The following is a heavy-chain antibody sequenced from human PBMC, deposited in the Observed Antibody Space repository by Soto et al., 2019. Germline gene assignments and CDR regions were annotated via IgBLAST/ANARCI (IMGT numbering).Heavy chain of an antibody. CDR3: ASNLYYDILTGYRSYYYYYMDV. CDR1: GFTFSSYW. D-gene: IGHD3-9*01. V-gene: IGHV3-7*01. J-gene: IGHJ6*03. Sequence: GGSLRLSCAASGFTFSSYWMSWVRQAPGKGLEWVANIKQDGSEKYYVDSVKGRFTISRDNAKNSLYLQMNSLRAEDTAVYYCASNLYYDILTGYRSYYYYYMDVWGKGTTVTVSS. CDR2: IKQDGSEK.